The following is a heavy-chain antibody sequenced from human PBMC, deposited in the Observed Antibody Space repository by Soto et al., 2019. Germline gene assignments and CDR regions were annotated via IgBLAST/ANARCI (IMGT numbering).Heavy chain of an antibody. Sequence: QVQLVQSGAEEKNPESSVKVSGEASGDSFSTIKINGVRRVPGQGRAGMGRIISALNKINDAQKFQVRVTCTANKPTYTVYMELRGLRSEDADVYYCVREYPGYERSYDSWGQGTVVTVSS. D-gene: IGHD5-12*01. J-gene: IGHJ4*02. V-gene: IGHV1-69*08. CDR1: GDSFSTIK. CDR2: IISALNKI. CDR3: VREYPGYERSYDS.